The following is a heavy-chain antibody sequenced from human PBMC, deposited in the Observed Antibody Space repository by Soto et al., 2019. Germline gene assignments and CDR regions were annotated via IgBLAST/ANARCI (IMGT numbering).Heavy chain of an antibody. D-gene: IGHD5-18*01. CDR3: ARDSGYGYCPVYY. Sequence: EVQLVESGGGLVQPGGSLRLSCAASGFTFSSYSMNWVRQAPGKGLEWVSYISSSSSTIYYADSVKGRFTISRDNAKNPLYLQRNSLRDADSAIYYCARDSGYGYCPVYYWGQGTLVTVSS. CDR1: GFTFSSYS. J-gene: IGHJ4*02. V-gene: IGHV3-48*02. CDR2: ISSSSSTI.